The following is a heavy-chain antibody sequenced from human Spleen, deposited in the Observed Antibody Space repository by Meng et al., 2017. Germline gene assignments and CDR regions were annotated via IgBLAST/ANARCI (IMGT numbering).Heavy chain of an antibody. Sequence: GGFPRPFWAVPGVSLSDSDIHWVRQAPGKGLEWVSSISSSSSYIWYADSVKGRFTISRDNAKNSLVLQRSGLTVDDTAVYYCAPLGGSVDYGERGLVRWGQGTLVTVSS. CDR2: ISSSSSYI. J-gene: IGHJ5*02. CDR1: GVSLSDSD. CDR3: APLGGSVDYGERGLVR. V-gene: IGHV3-21*01. D-gene: IGHD4-17*01.